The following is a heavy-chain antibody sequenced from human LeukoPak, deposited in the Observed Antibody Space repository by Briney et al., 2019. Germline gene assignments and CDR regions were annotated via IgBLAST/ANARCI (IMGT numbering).Heavy chain of an antibody. V-gene: IGHV4-34*01. CDR3: AGRDCSSTSCFIYYMDV. J-gene: IGHJ6*03. CDR1: GGSFSGYY. D-gene: IGHD2-2*01. CDR2: INHSGST. Sequence: PSETLSLTCAVYGGSFSGYYWSWIRQPPGEGLEWIGEINHSGSTNYNPSLKSRVTISVDTSKNQFSLKLSPVTAADTAVYYCAGRDCSSTSCFIYYMDVWGKGTTVTVSS.